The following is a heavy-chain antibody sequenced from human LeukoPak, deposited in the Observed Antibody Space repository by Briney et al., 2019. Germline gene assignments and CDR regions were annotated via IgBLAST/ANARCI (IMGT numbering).Heavy chain of an antibody. V-gene: IGHV4-39*01. CDR2: IYYSGST. D-gene: IGHD3-22*01. CDR3: ARLPDYYVSSGYFDY. CDR1: GGSISSSSYY. J-gene: IGHJ4*02. Sequence: SETLSLTCTVSGGSISSSSYYWGWIRQPPGKGLEWIGSIYYSGSTYYNPSLKSRVTISVDTSKNQFSLKLSSVTAADTAVYYCARLPDYYVSSGYFDYWGQGTLVTVSS.